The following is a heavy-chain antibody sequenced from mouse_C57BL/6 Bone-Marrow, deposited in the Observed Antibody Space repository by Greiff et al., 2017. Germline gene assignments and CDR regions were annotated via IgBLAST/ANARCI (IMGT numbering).Heavy chain of an antibody. CDR1: GFNIKDDY. V-gene: IGHV14-4*01. CDR2: IDPDIGDT. CDR3: SSFDGNYFDC. D-gene: IGHD2-3*01. Sequence: VQLQQSGAELVRPGASVKLSCTASGFNIKDDYIHWVKQRPEQGLEWIGWIDPDIGDTEYASKFQGKATITSDTSSNTAYLQLSSLPSEDTAVYYCSSFDGNYFDCWGQGTPLTVAS. J-gene: IGHJ2*01.